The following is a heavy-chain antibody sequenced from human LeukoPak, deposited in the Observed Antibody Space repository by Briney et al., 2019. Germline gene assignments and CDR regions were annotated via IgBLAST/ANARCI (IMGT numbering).Heavy chain of an antibody. J-gene: IGHJ4*02. CDR2: ISYDGSNK. CDR1: GFTFSSYG. V-gene: IGHV3-30*03. D-gene: IGHD3-10*01. CDR3: ARGSPTSKLLWFGNFDY. Sequence: GGSLRLSCAASGFTFSSYGMHWVRQAPGKGLEWVAVISYDGSNKYYADSVKGRFTISRDNSKNTLYLQMSSLRSEDTAVYYCARGSPTSKLLWFGNFDYWGQGTLVTVSS.